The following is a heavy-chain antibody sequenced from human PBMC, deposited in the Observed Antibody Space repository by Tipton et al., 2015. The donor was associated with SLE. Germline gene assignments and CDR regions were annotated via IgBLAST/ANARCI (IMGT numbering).Heavy chain of an antibody. CDR3: ASLSAPSDY. Sequence: SLRLSCTASSFTFSSYWMHWVRQVPGKGLVWVSEIDPDGSRTNYADYVEGRFTISRDNAKNTLSLQMNSLRVDDTAVYYCASLSAPSDYWGQGTLVTVSS. CDR2: IDPDGSRT. J-gene: IGHJ4*02. V-gene: IGHV3-74*01. CDR1: SFTFSSYW.